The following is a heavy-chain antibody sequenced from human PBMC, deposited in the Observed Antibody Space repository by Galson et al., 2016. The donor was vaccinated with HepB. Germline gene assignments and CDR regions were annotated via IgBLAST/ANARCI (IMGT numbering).Heavy chain of an antibody. CDR2: INPGGSTT. D-gene: IGHD1-26*01. Sequence: SLRLSCAGSGFSFGSYWMSWVRPSPGKGLVWVSRINPGGSTTGFADSVKGRFTISRDNAKNTVYLYMNSLRAEDTGVYYCARDFDISGDYWGQGTLVTVSS. CDR3: ARDFDISGDY. V-gene: IGHV3-74*01. CDR1: GFSFGSYW. J-gene: IGHJ4*02.